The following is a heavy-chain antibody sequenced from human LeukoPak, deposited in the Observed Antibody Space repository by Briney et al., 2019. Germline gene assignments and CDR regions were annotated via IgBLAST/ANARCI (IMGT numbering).Heavy chain of an antibody. CDR1: GASISSYY. V-gene: IGHV4-59*12. Sequence: SETLSLTCTVSGASISSYYWSWIRQPAGKGLEWIGYIYYSGSTNYNPSLKSRVTISVDTSKNQFSLKLSSVTAADTAVYYCARGKRGYSGYNDYWGQGTLVTVSS. CDR3: ARGKRGYSGYNDY. J-gene: IGHJ4*02. CDR2: IYYSGST. D-gene: IGHD5-12*01.